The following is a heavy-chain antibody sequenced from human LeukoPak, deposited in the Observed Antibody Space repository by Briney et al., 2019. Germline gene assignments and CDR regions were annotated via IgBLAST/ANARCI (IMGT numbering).Heavy chain of an antibody. CDR1: GGSISSGSYY. D-gene: IGHD2-2*01. CDR3: ARGVVVPAAHFDY. CDR2: IYTSGST. J-gene: IGHJ4*02. Sequence: SETMSLTCTVSGGSISSGSYYWSWIRQPAGKGLEWIGRIYTSGSTNYNPSLKSRVTISVDTSKNQFSLKLSSVTAADTAVYYCARGVVVPAAHFDYWGQGTLVTVSS. V-gene: IGHV4-61*02.